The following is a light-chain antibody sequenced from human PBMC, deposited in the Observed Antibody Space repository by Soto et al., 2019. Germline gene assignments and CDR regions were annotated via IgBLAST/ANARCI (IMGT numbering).Light chain of an antibody. CDR3: PRCTFWPRT. CDR1: QSVRDN. J-gene: IGKJ2*02. CDR2: RAS. Sequence: ESVLTQSPATLAVSPGEGATLSCRASQSVRDNLAWYQQKPGQAPRLLVYRASTRATGVPARFSGSGSGTEFPPTISSLQSEDASVCFCPRCTFWPRTFGQGTTLAIK. V-gene: IGKV3-15*01.